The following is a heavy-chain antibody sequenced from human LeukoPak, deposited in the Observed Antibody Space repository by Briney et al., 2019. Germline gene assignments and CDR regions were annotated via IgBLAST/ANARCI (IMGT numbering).Heavy chain of an antibody. CDR2: ISSDGSST. J-gene: IGHJ4*02. CDR3: ARDGDSTVDFDY. CDR1: GFTFSTFW. Sequence: GGSLRLSCAASGFTFSTFWMHWVRQAPGKGLVWVSRISSDGSSTAYADSVKGRFTISRDNVKNTLYLQMSSLRVEDTAVYYCARDGDSTVDFDYWGQGILVTASS. D-gene: IGHD4-23*01. V-gene: IGHV3-74*01.